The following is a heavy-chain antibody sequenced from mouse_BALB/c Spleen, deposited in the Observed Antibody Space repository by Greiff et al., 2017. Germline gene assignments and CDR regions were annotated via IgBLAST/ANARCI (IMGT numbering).Heavy chain of an antibody. CDR1: GFTFSSFG. Sequence: EVHLVESGGGLVQPGGSRKLSCAASGFTFSSFGMHWVRQAPEKGLEWVAYISSGSSTIYYADTVKGRFTISRDNPKNTLFLQMTSLRSEDTAMYYCAREGRVYYGSSYVYFDYWGQGTTLTVSS. J-gene: IGHJ2*01. CDR2: ISSGSSTI. V-gene: IGHV5-17*02. CDR3: AREGRVYYGSSYVYFDY. D-gene: IGHD1-1*01.